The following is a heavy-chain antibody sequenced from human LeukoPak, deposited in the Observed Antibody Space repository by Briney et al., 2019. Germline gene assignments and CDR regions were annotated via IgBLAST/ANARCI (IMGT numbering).Heavy chain of an antibody. D-gene: IGHD1-20*01. CDR3: ARANRITGTTFDP. V-gene: IGHV1-2*02. CDR2: INPNSGGT. J-gene: IGHJ5*02. Sequence: ASVKVSCKASGYTFTGYYMHWVRQAPGQGLEWMGWINPNSGGTNYAQKFQGRVTMTRDTSISTAYMELSRLRSDDTAVYYCARANRITGTTFDPWGQGTLVTVSS. CDR1: GYTFTGYY.